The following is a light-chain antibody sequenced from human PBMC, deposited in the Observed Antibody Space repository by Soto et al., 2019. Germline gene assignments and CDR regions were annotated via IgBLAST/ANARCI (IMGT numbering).Light chain of an antibody. CDR1: SSDVGAYNY. J-gene: IGLJ1*01. Sequence: QSALTQPASVSGSPGQSITISCTGTSSDVGAYNYVSWYQQHPGKVPKLMIYDVSDRPSGVSNRFSGSKSGNTASLTISGLQAEDEADYYCSSFIRRNSYVFGTGTKVTVL. CDR2: DVS. V-gene: IGLV2-14*03. CDR3: SSFIRRNSYV.